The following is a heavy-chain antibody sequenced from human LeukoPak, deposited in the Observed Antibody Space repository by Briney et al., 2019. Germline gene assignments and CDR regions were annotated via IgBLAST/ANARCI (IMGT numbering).Heavy chain of an antibody. CDR3: ARDQGGEQSY. Sequence: SETLSLTCAVYGGSFSGYYWSWIRQPPGKGLEWIGEINHSGSTNYNPSLKSRVTISVDTSKNQFSLKLSSVTAEDTAVYYCARDQGGEQSYWGQGTLVTVSS. V-gene: IGHV4-34*01. J-gene: IGHJ4*02. CDR2: INHSGST. D-gene: IGHD3-16*01. CDR1: GGSFSGYY.